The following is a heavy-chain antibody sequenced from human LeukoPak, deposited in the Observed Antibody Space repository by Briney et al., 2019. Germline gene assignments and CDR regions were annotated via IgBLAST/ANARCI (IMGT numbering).Heavy chain of an antibody. V-gene: IGHV3-74*01. J-gene: IGHJ3*02. CDR3: ARSSPPYYYDSSGYYGFDI. CDR1: GFTFSTYA. Sequence: GGSLRLSCAASGFTFSTYAMSWVRQAPGKGLVWVSRINSDGSSTSYADSVKGRFTISRDNAKNTLYLQMNSLRAEDTAVYYCARSSPPYYYDSSGYYGFDIWGQGTMVTVSS. D-gene: IGHD3-22*01. CDR2: INSDGSST.